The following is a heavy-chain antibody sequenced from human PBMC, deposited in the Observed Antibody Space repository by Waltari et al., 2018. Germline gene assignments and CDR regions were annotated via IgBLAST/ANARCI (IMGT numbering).Heavy chain of an antibody. D-gene: IGHD3-22*01. CDR3: AREVGYEGGLDD. V-gene: IGHV3-74*01. J-gene: IGHJ6*01. CDR1: GFTFSSDW. Sequence: EVQLVESGGGLVQPGCSLSLSCAASGFTFSSDWLHSVRQAPGKGVVGMERRRKCENNIVNEVPGKGQLNQGNDHAQSLLDVEKNELRSQDRVVYYGAREVGYEGGLDDWGQGTTGTGSS. CDR2: RRKCENNI.